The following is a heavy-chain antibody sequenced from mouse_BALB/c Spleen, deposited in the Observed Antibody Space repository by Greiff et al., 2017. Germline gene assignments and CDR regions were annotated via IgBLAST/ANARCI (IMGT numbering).Heavy chain of an antibody. CDR3: ARGCAD. CDR1: GYTFTSYY. J-gene: IGHJ3*01. V-gene: IGHV1S81*02. Sequence: QVQLQQSGAELVKPGASVTLSCKASGYTFTSYYMYWVKQRPGQGLEWIGEINPSNGGTNFNEKFKSKATLTVDKSSSTAYMQLSSLTSEDTAVYYCARGCADWGEGTLVTVSA. CDR2: INPSNGGT.